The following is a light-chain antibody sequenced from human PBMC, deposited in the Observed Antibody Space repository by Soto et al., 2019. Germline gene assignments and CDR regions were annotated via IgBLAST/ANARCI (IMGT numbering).Light chain of an antibody. J-gene: IGKJ1*01. CDR2: LGS. CDR3: MQPLQSWT. Sequence: DIVMTQSPLSLPVTPGESASISCRSSQSLLHSNGYNYLDWYLQKPGQPPQLLIYLGSNRAPGVPDRFSGSGSGTDFTLKISRVEAEDVGVYYCMQPLQSWTFGQGTKVDI. V-gene: IGKV2-28*01. CDR1: QSLLHSNGYNY.